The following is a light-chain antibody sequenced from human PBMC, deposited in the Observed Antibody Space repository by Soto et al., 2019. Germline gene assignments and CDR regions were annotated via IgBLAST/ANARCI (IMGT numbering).Light chain of an antibody. CDR1: SSDVGGYNY. V-gene: IGLV2-8*01. Sequence: QSALTQPPSASGSPGQSVAISCTGTSSDVGGYNYVSWYQLHPGKAHKLVIYEVNMRPSGVPDRFSGSKSGNTASLTVSGLRAEDEADYYCSSYAGSNNYVFGTGTKVTVL. J-gene: IGLJ1*01. CDR2: EVN. CDR3: SSYAGSNNYV.